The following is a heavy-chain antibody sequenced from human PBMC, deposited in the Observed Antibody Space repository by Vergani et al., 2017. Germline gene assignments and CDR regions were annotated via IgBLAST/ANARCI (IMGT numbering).Heavy chain of an antibody. D-gene: IGHD3-10*01. CDR2: ISGSGGST. CDR1: GFTFSSYA. V-gene: IGHV3-23*01. J-gene: IGHJ6*02. Sequence: EVQLLESGGGLVQPGGSLRLSCAASGFTFSSYAMSWVRQAPGKELEWVSAISGSGGSTYYADSVKGRFTISRDNSKNTLYLQMNSLRAEDTAVYYCAKTVVRYYYYYGMDVWGQGTTVTVSS. CDR3: AKTVVRYYYYYGMDV.